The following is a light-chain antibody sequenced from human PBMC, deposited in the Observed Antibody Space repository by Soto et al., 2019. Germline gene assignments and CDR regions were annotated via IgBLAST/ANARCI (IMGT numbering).Light chain of an antibody. V-gene: IGKV3-20*01. J-gene: IGKJ2*01. Sequence: EIVLTQSPVTLSLSPGERATLSCRVSQSVSSDLVWYQQKPGLAPRLLIYDASSRATGVPARFSGSGSGTDFILTISRLEQEDGAVYYCQQHGTSPYTFGQGTVLEIK. CDR1: QSVSSD. CDR2: DAS. CDR3: QQHGTSPYT.